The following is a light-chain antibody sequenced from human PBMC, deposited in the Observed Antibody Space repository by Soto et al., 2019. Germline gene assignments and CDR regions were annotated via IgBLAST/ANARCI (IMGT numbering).Light chain of an antibody. Sequence: QSALTQPPSASGSPGQSVTISCTGTSSDVGGYNYVSWYQQHPGKAPKLMIYEVSKRPSGVPDRFSGSKSGNTASLTVSGLQAEDEADYYFSSYAGSPYVVFGGGTKLTVL. CDR2: EVS. V-gene: IGLV2-8*01. CDR1: SSDVGGYNY. CDR3: SSYAGSPYVV. J-gene: IGLJ2*01.